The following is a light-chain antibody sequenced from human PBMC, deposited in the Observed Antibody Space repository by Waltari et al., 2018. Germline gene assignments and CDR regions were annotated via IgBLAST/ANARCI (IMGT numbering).Light chain of an antibody. CDR1: QSISSY. J-gene: IGKJ2*01. CDR3: QQSYSIPYT. CDR2: AAS. V-gene: IGKV1-39*01. Sequence: DIQMTQSPSSLSASVGDRVTITCQASQSISSYLNWYQQKPGKAPNLLIYAASSFQSGVPSRFSGSGSGTDFTLTISSLQPEDFATYYCQQSYSIPYTFGQGTKLEIK.